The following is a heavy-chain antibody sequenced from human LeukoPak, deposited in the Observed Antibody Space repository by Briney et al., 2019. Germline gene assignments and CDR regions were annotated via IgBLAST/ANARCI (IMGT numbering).Heavy chain of an antibody. CDR2: INWRTDSV. CDR3: AKGRFYDSSGPRLKYYLDS. D-gene: IGHD3-22*01. V-gene: IGHV3-9*01. J-gene: IGHJ4*01. CDR1: GFSFGDYV. Sequence: GGSLRLSCEGSGFSFGDYVMFWVRQRTGKGLEWVSSINWRTDSVEYAGSVRGRFTVSRDNAKKSLFLQMNSLRADDTALYYCAKGRFYDSSGPRLKYYLDSWGQGTLVIVSS.